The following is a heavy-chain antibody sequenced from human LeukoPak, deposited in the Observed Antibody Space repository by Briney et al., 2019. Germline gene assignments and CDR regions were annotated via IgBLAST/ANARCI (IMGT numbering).Heavy chain of an antibody. CDR3: AVAVRYFDWFAATQYYYYMDV. D-gene: IGHD3-9*01. J-gene: IGHJ6*03. CDR1: GGSFSGYY. Sequence: PSETLSLTCAVYGGSFSGYYWSWIRQPPGKGLEWIGEINHSGSTNYNPSLKSRVTISVDTSKNQFSLKLSSVTAADTAVYYCAVAVRYFDWFAATQYYYYMDVWGKGTTVTISS. CDR2: INHSGST. V-gene: IGHV4-34*01.